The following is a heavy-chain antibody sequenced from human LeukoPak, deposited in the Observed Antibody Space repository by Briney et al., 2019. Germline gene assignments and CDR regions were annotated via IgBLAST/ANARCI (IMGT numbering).Heavy chain of an antibody. CDR2: IYYSGST. Sequence: SETLSLTCTVSGGSISSSSYYWGWIRRPPGKGLEWIGNIYYSGSTYYNPSLKSRVTISVDTSKNQFSLKLSSVTAADTAVYYCARRYSYSSLPDYWGQGTLVTVSS. CDR1: GGSISSSSYY. J-gene: IGHJ4*02. V-gene: IGHV4-39*01. D-gene: IGHD6-19*01. CDR3: ARRYSYSSLPDY.